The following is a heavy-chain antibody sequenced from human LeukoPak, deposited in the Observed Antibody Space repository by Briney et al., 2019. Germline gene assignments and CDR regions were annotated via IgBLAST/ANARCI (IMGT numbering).Heavy chain of an antibody. Sequence: ASVKVSCKASGYTFTGYYMHWVRQAPGQGLEWMGWINPNSGGTNYAQKFQGRVTMTRDTSISTAYMELSRLRSDGTAVYYCARSYSSSSYRYYYMDVWGKGTTVTVSS. V-gene: IGHV1-2*02. CDR3: ARSYSSSSYRYYYMDV. J-gene: IGHJ6*03. CDR1: GYTFTGYY. CDR2: INPNSGGT. D-gene: IGHD6-6*01.